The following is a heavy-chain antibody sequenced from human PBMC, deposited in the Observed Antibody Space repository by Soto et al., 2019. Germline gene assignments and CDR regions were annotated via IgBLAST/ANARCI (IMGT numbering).Heavy chain of an antibody. CDR1: GFTFSSYA. D-gene: IGHD1-26*01. Sequence: GGSLRLSCAASGFTFSSYAMHWVRQAPGKGLEWVAVISYDGSNKYYADSVKGRFTISRGNSKNTLYLQMNSLRAEDTAVYYCASLEGATRTPYFGVDYWGQGTLVTVSS. CDR3: ASLEGATRTPYFGVDY. CDR2: ISYDGSNK. J-gene: IGHJ4*02. V-gene: IGHV3-30-3*01.